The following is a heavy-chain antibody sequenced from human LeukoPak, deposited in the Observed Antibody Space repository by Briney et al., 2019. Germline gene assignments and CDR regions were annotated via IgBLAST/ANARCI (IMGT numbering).Heavy chain of an antibody. CDR3: ARVEMGSSWYVGYQNNWFDP. D-gene: IGHD6-13*01. CDR2: MNPNSGNT. CDR1: GYTFTSYD. Sequence: ASVKVSCKASGYTFTSYDINWVRQATGQGLEWMGWMNPNSGNTGYAQKFQGRVTMTRNTSISTAYMELSSLRSEDTAVYYCARVEMGSSWYVGYQNNWFDPWGQGTLVTVSS. V-gene: IGHV1-8*01. J-gene: IGHJ5*02.